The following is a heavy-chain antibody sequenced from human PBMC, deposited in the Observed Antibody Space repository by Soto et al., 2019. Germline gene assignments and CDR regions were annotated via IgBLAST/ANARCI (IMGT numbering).Heavy chain of an antibody. CDR2: IIPLFGTL. CDR3: ASGSLYGSGSYPVDY. Sequence: SVKVSCKASGGTFSNHLISWVRQAPGQGLEWMGTIIPLFGTLNYAQKLQGRVTLSADRSTSTAYMELSSLRSDDTAVYYCASGSLYGSGSYPVDYWGQ. J-gene: IGHJ4*02. CDR1: GGTFSNHL. D-gene: IGHD3-10*01. V-gene: IGHV1-69*06.